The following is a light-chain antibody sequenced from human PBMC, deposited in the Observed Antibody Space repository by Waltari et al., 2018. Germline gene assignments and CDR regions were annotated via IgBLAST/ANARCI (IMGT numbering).Light chain of an antibody. V-gene: IGKV3-20*01. CDR1: QTVGSNY. CDR2: GPS. CDR3: QQYAASPT. Sequence: EIVLTQSPGPLSLSPGERATLSGRASQTVGSNYLAWYQQRPGQAPRLLIYGPSSRATGIPDRFSVSGSGTDFTLTISRLEPEDFAVYYCQQYAASPTFGGGTKVDIK. J-gene: IGKJ4*01.